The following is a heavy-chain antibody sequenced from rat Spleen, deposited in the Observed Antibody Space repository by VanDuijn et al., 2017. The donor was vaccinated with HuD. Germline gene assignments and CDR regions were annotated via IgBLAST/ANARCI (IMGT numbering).Heavy chain of an antibody. CDR2: IWGDGST. V-gene: IGHV2-1*01. D-gene: IGHD1-12*02. CDR1: GFSLTSNS. CDR3: ARQKYYDGSPYVLDA. J-gene: IGHJ4*01. Sequence: QVQLKESGPGLVQPSQTLSLTCTVSGFSLTSNSVSWVRQPPGKGLEWMGGIWGDGSTDYNSALKSRLSINRDTSKSQVFLKMSSLQPEDTGTYYCARQKYYDGSPYVLDAWGQGASVTVSS.